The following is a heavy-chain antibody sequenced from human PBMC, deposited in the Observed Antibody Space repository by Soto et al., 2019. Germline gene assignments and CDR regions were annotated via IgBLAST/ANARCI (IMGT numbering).Heavy chain of an antibody. CDR1: GYTFTSYA. V-gene: IGHV1-3*01. CDR2: INAGNGNT. CDR3: ARDPGYCSGGSCYYFDY. Sequence: ASVKLSCKASGYTFTSYAMHWVRQAPGQRLEWMGWINAGNGNTKYSQKFQGRVTITRDTSASTAYMELSSLRSEDTAVYYCARDPGYCSGGSCYYFDYWGQGTLVTVSS. J-gene: IGHJ4*02. D-gene: IGHD2-15*01.